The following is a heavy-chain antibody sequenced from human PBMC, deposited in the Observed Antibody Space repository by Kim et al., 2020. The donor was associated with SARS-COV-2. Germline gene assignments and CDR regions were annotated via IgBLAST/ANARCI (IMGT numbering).Heavy chain of an antibody. CDR3: ARKITGWYSPFDY. D-gene: IGHD6-19*01. Sequence: YHPSLTSRVTISLTTSKKQFSINLSSVTAADTAIYYCARKITGWYSPFDYWGQGTLVTVSS. J-gene: IGHJ4*02. V-gene: IGHV4-34*01.